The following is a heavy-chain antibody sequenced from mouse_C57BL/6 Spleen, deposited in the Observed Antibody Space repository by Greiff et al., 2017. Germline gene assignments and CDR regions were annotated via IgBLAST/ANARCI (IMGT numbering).Heavy chain of an antibody. CDR1: GFTFSSYG. CDR3: ARGAQATNYYAMDY. V-gene: IGHV5-6*01. D-gene: IGHD3-2*02. CDR2: ISSGGSYT. Sequence: EVQVVESGGDLVKPGGSLKLSCAASGFTFSSYGMSWVRQTPDKRLEWVATISSGGSYTYYPDSVKGRFTISRDNAKNTLYLQMSSLKSEDTAMYYCARGAQATNYYAMDYWGQGTSVTVSS. J-gene: IGHJ4*01.